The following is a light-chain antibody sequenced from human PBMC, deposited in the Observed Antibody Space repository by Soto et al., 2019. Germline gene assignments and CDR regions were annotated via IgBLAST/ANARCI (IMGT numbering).Light chain of an antibody. V-gene: IGLV2-14*03. CDR1: SSDIGAYNF. Sequence: QSALTQPASVSGSRGQSITISCTGTSSDIGAYNFVSWYQQHPCKAPKLMLYDVNIRPSGVSNRFSGSKSGNTASLTISGLQAEDEADYYCTSWTTSTTMIFGGGTKVTVL. J-gene: IGLJ2*01. CDR3: TSWTTSTTMI. CDR2: DVN.